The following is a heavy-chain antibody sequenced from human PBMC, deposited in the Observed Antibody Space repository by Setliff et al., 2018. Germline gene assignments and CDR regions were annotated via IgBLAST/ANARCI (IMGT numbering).Heavy chain of an antibody. V-gene: IGHV3-23*01. J-gene: IGHJ5*02. CDR2: ISASGDTT. Sequence: GSLRLSCAASGYTSSSYAMTWVRQAPGKGLEWVSIISASGDTTYYADSVKGRFTISRDNSKNTLYLQMNSLRAEDTAVYYCARSSLVGAISTWFDPWGQGTLVTVSS. CDR3: ARSSLVGAISTWFDP. CDR1: GYTSSSYA. D-gene: IGHD1-26*01.